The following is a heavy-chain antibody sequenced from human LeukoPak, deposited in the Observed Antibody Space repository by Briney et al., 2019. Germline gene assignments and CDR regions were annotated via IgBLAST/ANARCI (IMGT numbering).Heavy chain of an antibody. Sequence: ASVKVSCKASGYTFTGYYMHWVRQAPGQGLEWMGRINPNSGGTNYAQKFQGRVTMTRDTPISTAYMELSRLRSDDTAVYYCASAGLSGSYTIFDYWGQGTLVTVSS. CDR1: GYTFTGYY. J-gene: IGHJ4*02. CDR2: INPNSGGT. D-gene: IGHD1-26*01. V-gene: IGHV1-2*06. CDR3: ASAGLSGSYTIFDY.